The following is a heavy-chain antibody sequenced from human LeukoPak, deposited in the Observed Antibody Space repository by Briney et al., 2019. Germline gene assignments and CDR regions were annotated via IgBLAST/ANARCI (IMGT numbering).Heavy chain of an antibody. CDR3: ARPTHYYGSGSLDY. V-gene: IGHV3-30*02. CDR2: IRYDGSNK. CDR1: GFTFSSYG. D-gene: IGHD3-10*01. Sequence: GGSLRLSCAASGFTFSSYGMHWVRQAPGKGLEWVAFIRYDGSNKYYADSVKGRFTISRDNSKNTLYLQMNSLRAEDTAVYYCARPTHYYGSGSLDYWGQGTLVTVSS. J-gene: IGHJ4*02.